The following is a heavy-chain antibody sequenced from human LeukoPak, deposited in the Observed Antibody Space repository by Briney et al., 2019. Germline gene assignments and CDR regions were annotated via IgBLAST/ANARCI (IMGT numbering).Heavy chain of an antibody. CDR3: AKDGIVVSYFDY. CDR1: GGSFSGYY. Sequence: SETLSLTCAVYGGSFSGYYWSWIRQPPGKGLEWIGEINHSGSTNYNPSLKSRVTISVDTSKNQFSLKLSSVTAADTAMYYCAKDGIVVSYFDYWGQGTLVTVSS. D-gene: IGHD3-22*01. V-gene: IGHV4-34*01. J-gene: IGHJ4*02. CDR2: INHSGST.